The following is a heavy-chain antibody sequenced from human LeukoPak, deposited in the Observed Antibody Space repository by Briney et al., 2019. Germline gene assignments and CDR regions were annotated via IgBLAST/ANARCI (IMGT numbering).Heavy chain of an antibody. J-gene: IGHJ5*02. CDR2: ISKSGSNI. D-gene: IGHD6-19*01. CDR1: GFSFSGYS. V-gene: IGHV3-48*02. Sequence: GGSLRLSCAASGFSFSGYSMNGVRQAPGKGLEWVSFISKSGSNIYYADSVRGRFTISRDNDGNSLYLQMNSLRDEDTALYYCASLHHLPRGGVPVTISWGQGTLVTVSS. CDR3: ASLHHLPRGGVPVTIS.